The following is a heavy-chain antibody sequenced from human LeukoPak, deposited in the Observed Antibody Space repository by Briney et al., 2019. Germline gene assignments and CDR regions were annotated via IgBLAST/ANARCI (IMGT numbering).Heavy chain of an antibody. CDR2: ISWNSGSI. J-gene: IGHJ1*01. Sequence: PGGSLRLSCVASGFSFDDYAMYWVRQAPGKGLEWVSGISWNSGSIAYADSVKGRFTIFRDNAKNSLYLQMNSLRTEDTALYYCAKEGLVTMVRGVTLWKYFQHWGQGTLVTLSS. CDR1: GFSFDDYA. D-gene: IGHD3-10*01. CDR3: AKEGLVTMVRGVTLWKYFQH. V-gene: IGHV3-9*01.